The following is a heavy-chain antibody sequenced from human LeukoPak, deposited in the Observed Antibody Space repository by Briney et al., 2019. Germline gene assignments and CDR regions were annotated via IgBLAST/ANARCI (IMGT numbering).Heavy chain of an antibody. CDR1: GGSISSGDYY. J-gene: IGHJ3*02. V-gene: IGHV4-30-4*01. D-gene: IGHD3-9*01. Sequence: SSQTLSLTCTVSGGSISSGDYYWSWIRQPPGKGLEWIGYIYYSGSTYYNPSLKSRVTISVDTSKNQFSLKLSSVTAADTAVYYCARVEDILTGRAFDIWGQGTMVTVFS. CDR3: ARVEDILTGRAFDI. CDR2: IYYSGST.